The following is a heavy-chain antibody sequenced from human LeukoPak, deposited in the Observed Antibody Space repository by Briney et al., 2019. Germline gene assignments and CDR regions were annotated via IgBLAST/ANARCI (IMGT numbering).Heavy chain of an antibody. CDR3: ARHSSLGMVRGVIGY. Sequence: SETLSLTCTVSGGSISTYYWGWIRQPPGKGLEWIGSIYYSGSTYYNPSLKSRVTISVDTSKDQFSLKLSSVTAADTAVYYCARHSSLGMVRGVIGYWGQGTLVTVSS. CDR2: IYYSGST. D-gene: IGHD3-10*01. J-gene: IGHJ4*02. V-gene: IGHV4-39*01. CDR1: GGSISTYY.